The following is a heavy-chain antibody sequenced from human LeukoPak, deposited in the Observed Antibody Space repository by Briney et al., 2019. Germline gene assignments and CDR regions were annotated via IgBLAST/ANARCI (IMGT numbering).Heavy chain of an antibody. J-gene: IGHJ4*02. V-gene: IGHV3-11*01. D-gene: IGHD3-10*01. Sequence: GGSLRLSCVASGFTFSDYDMIWVRQAPGKGLQWVSYISGSGTTRSYADSVKGRFTISRDDSKNTAYLQMNSLKTEDTAVYYCTAKGVWFGELPFDSWGQGALVTVSS. CDR2: ISGSGTTR. CDR3: TAKGVWFGELPFDS. CDR1: GFTFSDYD.